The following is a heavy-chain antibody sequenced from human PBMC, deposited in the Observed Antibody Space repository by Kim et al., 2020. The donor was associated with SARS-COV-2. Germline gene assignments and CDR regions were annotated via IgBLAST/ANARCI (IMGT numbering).Heavy chain of an antibody. V-gene: IGHV1-8*01. Sequence: ASVKVSCKASGYTFTSYDINWVRQATGQGLEWMGWMNPNSGNTGYAQKFQGRVTMTRNTSISTAYMELSSLRSEDTAVYYCARGGSGSYLLTYYYYGMDVWGQGNTVTVSS. J-gene: IGHJ6*02. CDR1: GYTFTSYD. D-gene: IGHD3-10*01. CDR3: ARGGSGSYLLTYYYYGMDV. CDR2: MNPNSGNT.